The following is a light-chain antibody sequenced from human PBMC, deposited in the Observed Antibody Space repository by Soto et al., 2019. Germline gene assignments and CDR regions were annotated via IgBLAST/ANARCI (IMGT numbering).Light chain of an antibody. CDR2: KVF. CDR1: QSLSYSDGNIY. V-gene: IGKV2-30*01. CDR3: MQGTHRPIT. Sequence: DVVMTQSPLSLPVTLGQPASISCWSSQSLSYSDGNIYLNWFHQRPGQSPRHLIYKVFNRDSGVPVRFSGSGSGTDFTLKITRVEAADVGLYYCMQGTHRPITFGGGTKVESK. J-gene: IGKJ4*01.